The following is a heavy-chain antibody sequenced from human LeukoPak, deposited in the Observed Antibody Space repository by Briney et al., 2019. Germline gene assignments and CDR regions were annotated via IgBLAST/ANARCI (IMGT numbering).Heavy chain of an antibody. Sequence: GGSLRLSCAASGFDLGHYEVNWVRQAPGKGLEWIAHISVRAATIYYGDSVEGRFTISRDNAKNTLYLQMNSLRAEDTAVYYCARVGSPLYGDYVRDHYGMDVWGQGTTVTVSS. CDR3: ARVGSPLYGDYVRDHYGMDV. CDR2: ISVRAATI. CDR1: GFDLGHYE. D-gene: IGHD4-17*01. V-gene: IGHV3-48*03. J-gene: IGHJ6*02.